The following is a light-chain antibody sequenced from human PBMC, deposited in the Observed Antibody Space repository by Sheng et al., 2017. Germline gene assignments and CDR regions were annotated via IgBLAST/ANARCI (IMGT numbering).Light chain of an antibody. Sequence: SYELTQPPSVSVSPGQTASITCSGDKLGDKFVCWYQQKPGQSPVLVIFEDTKRPSGIPERFSGSNSGDTVTLTISGTQTIDEADYYCQAWDSSTVVFGGGTKLTVL. J-gene: IGLJ2*01. V-gene: IGLV3-1*01. CDR2: EDT. CDR3: QAWDSSTVV. CDR1: KLGDKF.